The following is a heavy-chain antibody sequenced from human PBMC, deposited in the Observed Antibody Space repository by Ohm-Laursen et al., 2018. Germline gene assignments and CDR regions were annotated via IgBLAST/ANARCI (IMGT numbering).Heavy chain of an antibody. V-gene: IGHV1-8*01. D-gene: IGHD6-19*01. Sequence: GASVKVSCNASGYTFTSYDINWVRQATGQGLEWMGWMNPNSGNTGYAQKFQGRVTMTRNTSISTAYMELSSLRSEDTAVYYCARGYSSIAVAAFPWGQGTLVTVSS. CDR3: ARGYSSIAVAAFP. CDR1: GYTFTSYD. J-gene: IGHJ5*02. CDR2: MNPNSGNT.